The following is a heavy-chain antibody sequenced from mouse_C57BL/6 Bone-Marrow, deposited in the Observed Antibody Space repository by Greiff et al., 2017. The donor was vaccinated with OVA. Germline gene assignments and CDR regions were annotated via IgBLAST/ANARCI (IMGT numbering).Heavy chain of an antibody. Sequence: VQVVESGGGLVKPGGSLKLSCAASGFTFSSYAMSWVRQTPEKRLEWVATISDGGSYTYYPDNVKGRFTISRDNAKNNLYLQMSHLKSEDTAMYYCARANGSSYSFAYWGQGTLVTVSA. CDR1: GFTFSSYA. J-gene: IGHJ3*01. CDR2: ISDGGSYT. CDR3: ARANGSSYSFAY. V-gene: IGHV5-4*01. D-gene: IGHD1-1*01.